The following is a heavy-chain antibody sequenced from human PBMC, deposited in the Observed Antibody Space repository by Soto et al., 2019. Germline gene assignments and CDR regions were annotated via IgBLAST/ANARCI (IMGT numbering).Heavy chain of an antibody. CDR2: IYYSGST. CDR1: GGSISSGGYY. CDR3: ARVDYWYSSSHFDY. D-gene: IGHD6-6*01. J-gene: IGHJ4*02. V-gene: IGHV4-31*03. Sequence: SETLSLTCTVSGGSISSGGYYWSWIRQHPGKGLEWIGYIYYSGSTYYNPPLKSRVTISVDTSKNQFSLKLSSVTAADTAVYYCARVDYWYSSSHFDYWGQGTLVTVSS.